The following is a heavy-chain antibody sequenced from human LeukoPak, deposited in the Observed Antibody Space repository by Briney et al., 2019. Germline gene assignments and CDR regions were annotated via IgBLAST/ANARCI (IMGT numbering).Heavy chain of an antibody. J-gene: IGHJ5*02. Sequence: ASVKVSCKASGYTFTSYDINWVRQAPGQGLEWMGWMNPNSGDTVYAQKFQGRVTMTRKTSISTAYMEMSSLRSEDTAVYYCARVRARYSSSYARGFDPWGQGTLVTVSS. V-gene: IGHV1-8*01. CDR1: GYTFTSYD. D-gene: IGHD6-13*01. CDR2: MNPNSGDT. CDR3: ARVRARYSSSYARGFDP.